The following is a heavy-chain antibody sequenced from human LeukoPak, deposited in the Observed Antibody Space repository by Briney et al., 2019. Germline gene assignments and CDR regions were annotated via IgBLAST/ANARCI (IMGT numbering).Heavy chain of an antibody. Sequence: PSETLSLTCAVYGGSFSGYYWSWIRQPPGKGLEWIGEINHSGSTNYNPSLKSRVTISVDTSKNQFSLKLSSVTAADTAVYYCARGGGIAAAGKGYWGQGTLVTVSS. V-gene: IGHV4-34*01. D-gene: IGHD6-13*01. J-gene: IGHJ4*02. CDR1: GGSFSGYY. CDR2: INHSGST. CDR3: ARGGGIAAAGKGY.